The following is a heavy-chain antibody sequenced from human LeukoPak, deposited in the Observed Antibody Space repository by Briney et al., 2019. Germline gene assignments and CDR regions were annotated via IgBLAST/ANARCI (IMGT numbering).Heavy chain of an antibody. J-gene: IGHJ2*01. CDR1: GFTFSSYA. Sequence: GGSLRLSCAASGFTFSSYAMHWVRQAPGKGLEWVAVISYDGSNKYYADSVKGRFTISRDNSKNTLYLQMNSLRAEDTAVYYCARGLVAPYWYFDLWGRGTLVTVSS. V-gene: IGHV3-30-3*01. CDR2: ISYDGSNK. D-gene: IGHD5-12*01. CDR3: ARGLVAPYWYFDL.